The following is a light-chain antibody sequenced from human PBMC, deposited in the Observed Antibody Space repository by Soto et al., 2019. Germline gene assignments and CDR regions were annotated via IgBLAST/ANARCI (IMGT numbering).Light chain of an antibody. CDR2: GSS. CDR1: QSISSNY. CDR3: PQYGSSPFT. J-gene: IGKJ3*01. V-gene: IGKV3-20*01. Sequence: TQSAGTVSLSPGERATLSCWASQSISSNYLAWYQQKPGQPPRLLISGSSIRATGIPKRFSGSASGTNFTLTISSLEPEDFAVFYYPQYGSSPFTSGPLTKVAI.